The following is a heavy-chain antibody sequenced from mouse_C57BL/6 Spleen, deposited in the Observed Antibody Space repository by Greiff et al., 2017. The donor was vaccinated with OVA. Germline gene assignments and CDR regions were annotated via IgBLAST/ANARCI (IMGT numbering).Heavy chain of an antibody. CDR3: ARDYSNPYYYAMDY. CDR2: IDPSDSET. Sequence: VQLQQPGAELVRPGSSVKLSCKASGYTFTSYWMHWVKQRPIQGLEWIGNIDPSDSETHYNQKFKDKATLTVDKSSSTAYMQLSSLTSEDSAVFYCARDYSNPYYYAMDYWGQGTSVTVSS. D-gene: IGHD2-5*01. CDR1: GYTFTSYW. J-gene: IGHJ4*01. V-gene: IGHV1-52*01.